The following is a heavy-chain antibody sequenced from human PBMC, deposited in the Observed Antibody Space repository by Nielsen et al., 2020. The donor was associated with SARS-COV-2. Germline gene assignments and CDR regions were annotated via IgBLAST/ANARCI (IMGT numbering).Heavy chain of an antibody. V-gene: IGHV4-38-2*02. Sequence: SETLSLTCSVSGYSISRGYYWGWIRPAPAQGLEWIGNMFHNGRTYYNPSLKSRVTISVDASKNQFSLKLSSVTAADTAVYYCARDGIAAAGTYFDYWGQGSLVTVSS. D-gene: IGHD6-13*01. CDR1: GYSISRGYY. CDR3: ARDGIAAAGTYFDY. CDR2: MFHNGRT. J-gene: IGHJ4*02.